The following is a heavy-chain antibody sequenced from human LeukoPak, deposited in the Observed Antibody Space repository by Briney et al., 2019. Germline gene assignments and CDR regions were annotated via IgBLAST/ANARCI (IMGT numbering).Heavy chain of an antibody. CDR1: GGTFSSYA. D-gene: IGHD6-13*01. CDR2: IIPILGIA. J-gene: IGHJ4*02. CDR3: ARGTSSWHYFDY. V-gene: IGHV1-69*04. Sequence: SVEVSCKASGGTFSSYAISWVRQAPGQGLEWMGRIIPILGIANYAQKFQGRVTITADKSTSTAYMELSSLRSEDTAVYYCARGTSSWHYFDYWGQGTLVTVSS.